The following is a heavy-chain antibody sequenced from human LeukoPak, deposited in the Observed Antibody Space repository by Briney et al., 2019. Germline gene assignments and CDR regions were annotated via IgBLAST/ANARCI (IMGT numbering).Heavy chain of an antibody. CDR3: ARNTETAIPLPYYFDY. V-gene: IGHV1-3*04. CDR1: GGTFSSYA. Sequence: ASVKVSCKASGGTFSSYAISWVRQAPGQGLEWMGWINTGNGNTKYSQKLQGRVTITRDTSASTAYMDLSSLRSEDTAVYYCARNTETAIPLPYYFDYWGQGTLVTVSS. J-gene: IGHJ4*02. D-gene: IGHD2-21*02. CDR2: INTGNGNT.